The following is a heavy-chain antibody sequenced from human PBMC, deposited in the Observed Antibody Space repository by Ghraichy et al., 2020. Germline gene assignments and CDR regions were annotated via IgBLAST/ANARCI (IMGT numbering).Heavy chain of an antibody. Sequence: GGSLRLSCAASGFIFRDHGMGWVRQGPGRGLEWVADMNASGATTNYADSVKGRFTISRDNAESALYLEMNSLRADDTAVYYCVRKASGDYHSLFDFWGHGTLITVSS. V-gene: IGHV3-20*04. D-gene: IGHD1-26*01. CDR2: MNASGATT. J-gene: IGHJ4*01. CDR1: GFIFRDHG. CDR3: VRKASGDYHSLFDF.